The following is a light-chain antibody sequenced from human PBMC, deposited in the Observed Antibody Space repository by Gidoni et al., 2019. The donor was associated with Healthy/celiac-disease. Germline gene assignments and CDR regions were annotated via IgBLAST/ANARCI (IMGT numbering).Light chain of an antibody. CDR2: DAS. J-gene: IGKJ2*01. V-gene: IGKV1-33*01. Sequence: DIQMTQSPSSLSESVGDRVTITCQASQDIRNYLNWYQQKPGKAPKLLIYDASNLETGVPSRFSGSGSGTDFTFTISSLQPEDIATYYCQQYDNLPMYTFGQGTKLEIK. CDR1: QDIRNY. CDR3: QQYDNLPMYT.